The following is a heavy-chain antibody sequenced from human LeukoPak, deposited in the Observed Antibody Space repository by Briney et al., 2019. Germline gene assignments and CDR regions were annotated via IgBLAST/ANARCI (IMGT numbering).Heavy chain of an antibody. CDR2: IYSGDST. D-gene: IGHD3-16*01. CDR3: AGALGDAFDI. Sequence: PGGSLRLSCAASGFTASSNYMSWVRQAPGKGLEWVSVIYSGDSTFYADSVKGRFTISRDNSKNTLYLQMNSLRAEDTAVYYCAGALGDAFDIWGQGTMVTVSS. V-gene: IGHV3-53*01. CDR1: GFTASSNY. J-gene: IGHJ3*02.